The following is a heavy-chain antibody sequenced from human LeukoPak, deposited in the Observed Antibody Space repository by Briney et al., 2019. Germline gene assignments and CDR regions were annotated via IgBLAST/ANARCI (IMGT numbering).Heavy chain of an antibody. CDR3: ARAVEDGPEFDY. CDR2: MNPNSGNT. D-gene: IGHD3-10*01. CDR1: GYTFTSYD. V-gene: IGHV1-8*01. Sequence: ASVKVSCKASGYTFTSYDINWVRQATGQGLEWMGWMNPNSGNTGYAQKFQGGVTMTRNTSISTAYMELSSLRSEDTAVYYCARAVEDGPEFDYWGQGTLVTVSS. J-gene: IGHJ4*02.